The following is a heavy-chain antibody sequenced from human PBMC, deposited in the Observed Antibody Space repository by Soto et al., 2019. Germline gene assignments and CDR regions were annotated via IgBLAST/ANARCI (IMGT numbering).Heavy chain of an antibody. Sequence: PGESLKISCKGSGYSFTSYWIGWVRQMPGKVLELMGIIYPGYSDTRYSPSFQGQVTISADKSFSTAYLQWSSLKASDTAMYYCARPREAGKYYYGVDVWGQGTTVTVSS. CDR1: GYSFTSYW. J-gene: IGHJ6*02. CDR2: IYPGYSDT. V-gene: IGHV5-51*03. D-gene: IGHD6-19*01. CDR3: ARPREAGKYYYGVDV.